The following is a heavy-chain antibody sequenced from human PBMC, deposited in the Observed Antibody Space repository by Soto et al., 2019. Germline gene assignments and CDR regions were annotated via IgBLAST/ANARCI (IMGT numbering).Heavy chain of an antibody. V-gene: IGHV3-23*01. Sequence: PWWSLRLSCSASVFTFDTHAMACFRQAPGKGLEWVASISATGFSKYHADSVKGRITISRDNSNNTVYLHMKTLRAEDTAVYNCAMVSAFDFWSGHFVFGWFDSWGQGTEVTVSS. CDR2: ISATGFSK. D-gene: IGHD3-3*01. CDR1: VFTFDTHA. J-gene: IGHJ5*01. CDR3: AMVSAFDFWSGHFVFGWFDS.